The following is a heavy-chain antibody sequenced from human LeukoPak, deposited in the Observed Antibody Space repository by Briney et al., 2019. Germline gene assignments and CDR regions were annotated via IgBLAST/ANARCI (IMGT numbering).Heavy chain of an antibody. CDR1: GGSFSGYY. J-gene: IGHJ4*02. V-gene: IGHV4-34*01. CDR3: ARGDSSGWLDY. D-gene: IGHD6-19*01. CDR2: INHSGST. Sequence: PSETLSLTCAVYGGSFSGYYWSCIRQPPGKGLEWIGEINHSGSTNYNPSLKSRVTISADTSKNQFSLKLSSVTAADTAVYYCARGDSSGWLDYWGQGTLVTVSS.